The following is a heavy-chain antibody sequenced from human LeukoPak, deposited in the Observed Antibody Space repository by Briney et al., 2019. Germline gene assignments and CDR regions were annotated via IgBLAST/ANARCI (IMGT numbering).Heavy chain of an antibody. V-gene: IGHV4-59*12. Sequence: PSETLSLTCTASGGSISGYYWSWIRQPPGKGLELVGYIYYSGSTNYNPSLKSRVTISVDTSKNQFSLKLYSVTAADTAVYFCARGSGGYDLPDYWGQGTLVTVSS. D-gene: IGHD5-12*01. CDR1: GGSISGYY. CDR3: ARGSGGYDLPDY. CDR2: IYYSGST. J-gene: IGHJ4*02.